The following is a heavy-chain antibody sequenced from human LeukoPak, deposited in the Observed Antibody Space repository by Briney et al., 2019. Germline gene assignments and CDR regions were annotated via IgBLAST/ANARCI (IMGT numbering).Heavy chain of an antibody. Sequence: SQTLSLTCTVSGASISSGTYSWSWIRQPPGEGLEWIGYIYHTGSTYYNPSLKGRVTISVDRSKNQFSLNLNFVTAADTALYYCARGDGSGSGRWLDPWGQGTLITVSS. J-gene: IGHJ5*02. CDR3: ARGDGSGSGRWLDP. CDR1: GASISSGTYS. CDR2: IYHTGST. V-gene: IGHV4-30-2*01. D-gene: IGHD3-10*01.